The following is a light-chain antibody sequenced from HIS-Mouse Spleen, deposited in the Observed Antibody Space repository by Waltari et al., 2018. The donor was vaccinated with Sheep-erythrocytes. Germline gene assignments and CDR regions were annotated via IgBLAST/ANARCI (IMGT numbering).Light chain of an antibody. J-gene: IGKJ2*01. Sequence: DVVMTQSQLSLPVTLGQPASISCRSRQSLVHSDGHTYLNWFQQRPGQSPRRLIYKVSNRDSGVPDRFSGSGSGTDFTLKISSVEAEDVGVYYCMQGTHWPPYTFGQGTKLEIK. CDR1: QSLVHSDGHTY. CDR3: MQGTHWPPYT. CDR2: KVS. V-gene: IGKV2-30*02.